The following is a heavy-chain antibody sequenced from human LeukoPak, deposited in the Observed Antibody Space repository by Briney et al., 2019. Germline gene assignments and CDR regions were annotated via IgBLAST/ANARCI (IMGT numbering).Heavy chain of an antibody. CDR1: GFTFGSNT. J-gene: IGHJ4*02. Sequence: GGSLRLSCAASGFTFGSNTMGWVRQAPGKGLEWVSIIYSGGSTSYADSVKGRFTISRDNSKNTLYLQMNSLRTEDTAVYYCARGGSYFDISGYYFYWGQGTLVTVSS. CDR2: IYSGGST. V-gene: IGHV3-66*01. D-gene: IGHD3-22*01. CDR3: ARGGSYFDISGYYFY.